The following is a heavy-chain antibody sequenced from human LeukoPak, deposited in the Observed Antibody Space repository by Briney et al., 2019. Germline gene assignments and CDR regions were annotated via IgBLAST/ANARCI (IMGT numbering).Heavy chain of an antibody. J-gene: IGHJ4*02. V-gene: IGHV4-59*04. CDR3: ARREDTAMVLDY. CDR1: GGSISSYY. CDR2: IYYSGST. Sequence: SETLSLTCTVSGGSISSYYWSWIRQPPGKGLEWIGYIYYSGSTYYNPSLKSRVTISADTSKNQFSLKLSSVTAADTAVYYCARREDTAMVLDYWGQGTLVTVSS. D-gene: IGHD5-18*01.